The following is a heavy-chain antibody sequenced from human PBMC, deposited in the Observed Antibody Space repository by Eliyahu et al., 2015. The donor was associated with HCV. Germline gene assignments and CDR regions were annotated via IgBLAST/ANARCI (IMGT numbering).Heavy chain of an antibody. V-gene: IGHV4-30-4*08. D-gene: IGHD2-21*01. Sequence: QVQLQESGPGLVKPSQTLSLTCTVSRGSISSGDDYWSWIRQPPGKGLEWIGNIYYSGSTYYNPSPKSRVTISVDTSKNQFSLKLSSVTAADTAVYXCARHSIMRGDWVVGSFDIWGQGTMVTVSS. CDR2: IYYSGST. J-gene: IGHJ3*02. CDR3: ARHSIMRGDWVVGSFDI. CDR1: RGSISSGDDY.